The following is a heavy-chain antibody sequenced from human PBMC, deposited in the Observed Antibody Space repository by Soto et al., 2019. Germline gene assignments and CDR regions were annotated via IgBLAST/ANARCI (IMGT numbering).Heavy chain of an antibody. V-gene: IGHV4-30-4*01. D-gene: IGHD5-12*01. CDR3: ARDLIVLGYSGYDTYYYYGMDV. Sequence: SETLSLTCTVSGGSISSGDCYWSWIRQPPGKGLEWIGYIYYSGSTYYNPSLKSRVTISVDTSKNQFSLKLSSVTAADTAVYYCARDLIVLGYSGYDTYYYYGMDVWGQGTTVTVSS. CDR1: GGSISSGDCY. CDR2: IYYSGST. J-gene: IGHJ6*02.